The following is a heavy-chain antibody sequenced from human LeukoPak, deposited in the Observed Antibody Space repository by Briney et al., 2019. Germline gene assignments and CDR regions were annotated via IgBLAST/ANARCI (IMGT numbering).Heavy chain of an antibody. CDR3: ARDRAVTQDWVEFDP. V-gene: IGHV3-66*03. J-gene: IGHJ5*02. D-gene: IGHD4-17*01. CDR2: IRDSGET. CDR1: GFSVSNYY. Sequence: GGSQRLSCAGSGFSVSNYYMSWVRQAPGKGLEWVSLIRDSGETFYADSVKGRFTISRDNSKNTMYLQMNRLRVEDTAVYFGARDRAVTQDWVEFDPWGQGTLVTVSS.